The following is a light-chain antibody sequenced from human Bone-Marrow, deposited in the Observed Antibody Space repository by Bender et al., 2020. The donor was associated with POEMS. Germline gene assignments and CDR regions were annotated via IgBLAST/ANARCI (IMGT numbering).Light chain of an antibody. CDR1: NIGSKS. V-gene: IGLV3-21*02. CDR2: DDS. CDR3: QVWDSSSDHYV. Sequence: SYVLTQSPSVSVAPGQTVRITCGGNNIGSKSVHWYQQKPGQAPVLVVYDDSDRPSGIPGRFSGSNSGNTATLTISRVEAGDEADYYCQVWDSSSDHYVFGSGTKFTVL. J-gene: IGLJ1*01.